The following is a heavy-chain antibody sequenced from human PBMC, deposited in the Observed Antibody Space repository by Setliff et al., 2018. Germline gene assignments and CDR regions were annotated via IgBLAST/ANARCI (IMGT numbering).Heavy chain of an antibody. CDR1: GGTFSSYA. Sequence: ASVKVSCKASGGTFSSYAISWVRQAPGQGLEWMGGIIPIFGTANYAQKFQGRVTITADESTSTAYMELSSLRSEDTAVYYCARHRAEDYYGSGTIIWGWFDPWGQGTLVTVSS. CDR2: IIPIFGTA. D-gene: IGHD3-10*01. J-gene: IGHJ5*02. V-gene: IGHV1-69*13. CDR3: ARHRAEDYYGSGTIIWGWFDP.